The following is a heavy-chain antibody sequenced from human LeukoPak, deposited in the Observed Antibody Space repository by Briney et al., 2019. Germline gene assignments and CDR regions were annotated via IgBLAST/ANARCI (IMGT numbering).Heavy chain of an antibody. D-gene: IGHD3-22*01. V-gene: IGHV1-2*02. CDR1: GYSFTAYY. CDR2: INPNSGGT. Sequence: ASVKVSCKASGYSFTAYYMHWVRQAPGQGLEWMGWINPNSGGTNYAQKFQGRVTMTRDTSISTAYMELSRLRSDDTAVYYCARDRSITMIVVVTPLDYWGQGTLVTVSS. J-gene: IGHJ4*02. CDR3: ARDRSITMIVVVTPLDY.